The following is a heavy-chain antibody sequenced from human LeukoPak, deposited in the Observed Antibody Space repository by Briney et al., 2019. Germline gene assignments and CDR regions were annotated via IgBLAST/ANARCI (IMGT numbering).Heavy chain of an antibody. Sequence: SVKVSCKASGGTFSSYAISWVRQAPGQGLEWMGGIIPIFGTANYAQKFQGRVTITADESTSTAYMELSSLRSEDTAVYYCARGAKRSWGGYYYYMDVWGKGTTVTVSS. V-gene: IGHV1-69*13. CDR3: ARGAKRSWGGYYYYMDV. CDR2: IIPIFGTA. J-gene: IGHJ6*03. CDR1: GGTFSSYA. D-gene: IGHD3-16*01.